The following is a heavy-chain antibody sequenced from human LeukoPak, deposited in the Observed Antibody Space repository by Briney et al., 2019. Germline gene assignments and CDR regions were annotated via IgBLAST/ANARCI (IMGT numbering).Heavy chain of an antibody. CDR3: ARVQDILTGSYGSFDY. J-gene: IGHJ4*02. Sequence: PSETLSLTCTVSGGSISSYYWSWIRQPPGKGLEWIGYIYYSGSTNYNPSLKSRVTISVDTSKNQFSLKLSSVTAADTAVYYCARVQDILTGSYGSFDYWGQGTLVTVSS. CDR2: IYYSGST. CDR1: GGSISSYY. V-gene: IGHV4-59*01. D-gene: IGHD3-9*01.